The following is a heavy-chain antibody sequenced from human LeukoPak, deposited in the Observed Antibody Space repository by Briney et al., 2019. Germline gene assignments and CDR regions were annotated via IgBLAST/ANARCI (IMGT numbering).Heavy chain of an antibody. CDR3: ARDSAYYSDSSAYYSTAPHWYFDL. D-gene: IGHD3-22*01. CDR1: GGSISSYY. CDR2: IYTSGRT. V-gene: IGHV4-4*07. Sequence: SETLSLTCTVSGGSISSYYWSWIRQPAGKGLEWIGRIYTSGRTNYNPSLKSRVTMSVDTSKNQFSLKLSSVTAADTAVYYCARDSAYYSDSSAYYSTAPHWYFDLWGRGTRVTVSS. J-gene: IGHJ2*01.